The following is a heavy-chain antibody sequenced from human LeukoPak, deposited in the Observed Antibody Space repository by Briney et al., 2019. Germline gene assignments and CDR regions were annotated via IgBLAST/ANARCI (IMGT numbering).Heavy chain of an antibody. Sequence: SETLSLTCTVSGYSINSGYYWGWIRPPPGKGLEWIGSIDHSGSTYYNPSLKSRVTISVDTSKSQFSLKLSSVTAADTAVYYCARVSGAIVNSYYFDYWGQGTLVTVSS. D-gene: IGHD5-18*01. CDR3: ARVSGAIVNSYYFDY. CDR2: IDHSGST. V-gene: IGHV4-38-2*02. CDR1: GYSINSGYY. J-gene: IGHJ4*02.